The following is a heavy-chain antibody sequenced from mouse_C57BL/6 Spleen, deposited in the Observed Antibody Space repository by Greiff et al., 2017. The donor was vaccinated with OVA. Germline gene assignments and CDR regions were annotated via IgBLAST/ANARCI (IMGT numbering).Heavy chain of an antibody. Sequence: EVQLVESGGGLVQPGGSLSLSCAASGFTFTDYYISWVRQPPGKALEWLGFIRNKANGYTTEYIASVKGRFTISRDNSQSILYLQMKALRAEDSATYDGARYIRDYFDYWGQGTTLTVSS. V-gene: IGHV7-3*01. CDR1: GFTFTDYY. CDR2: IRNKANGYTT. CDR3: ARYIRDYFDY. J-gene: IGHJ2*01.